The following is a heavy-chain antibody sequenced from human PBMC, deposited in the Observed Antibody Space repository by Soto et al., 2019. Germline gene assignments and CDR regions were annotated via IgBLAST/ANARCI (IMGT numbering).Heavy chain of an antibody. D-gene: IGHD3-10*02. J-gene: IGHJ5*01. V-gene: IGHV4-59*08. CDR1: GDSISDFF. CDR2: VRYSGST. Sequence: SETLSLTCTVSGDSISDFFWSWIRQPPGKGLEWIGFVRYSGSTSYKLSLKSRVTISLDTSKRLFSLALSSVTAADTAVYYCASINMLGLGFDSWGQGTLVTVSS. CDR3: ASINMLGLGFDS.